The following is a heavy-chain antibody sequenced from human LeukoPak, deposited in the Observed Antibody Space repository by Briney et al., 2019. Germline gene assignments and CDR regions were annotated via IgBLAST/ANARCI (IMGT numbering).Heavy chain of an antibody. D-gene: IGHD2-2*01. CDR2: INPSGGST. CDR1: GYTFTSYY. Sequence: GASVKVSCKASGYTFTSYYMHWVRQAPGQGLEWMGIINPSGGSTSYAQKFQGRVTMTRDTSTSTVYMELSSLRSEDTAVYYCARDPCSSTSCRGPPRFDPWGQGTLVTVSS. J-gene: IGHJ5*02. CDR3: ARDPCSSTSCRGPPRFDP. V-gene: IGHV1-46*01.